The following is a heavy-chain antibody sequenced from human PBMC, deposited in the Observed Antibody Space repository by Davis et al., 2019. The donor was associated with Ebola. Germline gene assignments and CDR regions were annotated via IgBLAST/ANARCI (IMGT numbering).Heavy chain of an antibody. D-gene: IGHD2-15*01. CDR1: GFTFSNYA. CDR3: AKSRRVSCYSSVDY. CDR2: ISTSGGTT. Sequence: GESLKISCAASGFTFSNYAMNWVRQAPGKGLEWVSCISTSGGTTYYVGSVKGRFTISRDNSKNTLYLQMNSLRAEDTALYYCAKSRRVSCYSSVDYWGQGTLATVSS. V-gene: IGHV3-23*01. J-gene: IGHJ4*02.